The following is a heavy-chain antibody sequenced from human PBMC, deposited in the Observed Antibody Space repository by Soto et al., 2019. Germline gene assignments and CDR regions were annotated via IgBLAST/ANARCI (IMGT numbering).Heavy chain of an antibody. D-gene: IGHD5-12*01. CDR3: AKGGGYGHGH. V-gene: IGHV1-2*02. CDR2: ISPRRGDH. Sequence: QLVQSGAEVTKPGASVKVSCKTSGYNFSAHYIHWVRQPPGQGLEWMGWISPRRGDHHSADKFHDRLTLTTDTATTTAFMRLSGLRVNDSAVYYCAKGGGYGHGHWGEGTPIIVSS. J-gene: IGHJ4*02. CDR1: GYNFSAHY.